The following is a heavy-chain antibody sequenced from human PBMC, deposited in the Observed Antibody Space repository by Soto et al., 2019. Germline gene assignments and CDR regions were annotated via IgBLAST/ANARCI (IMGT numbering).Heavy chain of an antibody. CDR1: GESFSGHS. V-gene: IGHV4-34*01. D-gene: IGHD1-1*01. CDR3: ARGSGIVALPGELEDVKYDY. Sequence: QVQLQQWGAGLVKPSETLSLSCAVYGESFSGHSWAWIRQPPGKGLEWIGEINESGSTYYYPSPKSRLPISADTSKNQSSLKLSSVSAAATAAYFCARGSGIVALPGELEDVKYDYWGQGTLVNVSS. CDR2: INESGST. J-gene: IGHJ4*02.